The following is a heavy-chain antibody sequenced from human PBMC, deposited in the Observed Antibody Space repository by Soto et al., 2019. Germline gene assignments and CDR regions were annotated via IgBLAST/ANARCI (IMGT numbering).Heavy chain of an antibody. D-gene: IGHD3-22*01. CDR2: ISGSGGST. J-gene: IGHJ4*02. CDR1: SFTLDEYA. V-gene: IGHV3-23*01. Sequence: PGGSLRLSCTASSFTLDEYAMHWVRQAPGKGLEWVSAISGSGGSTYYADSVKGRFTISRDNSKNTLYLQMNSLRAEDTAVYYCAKEERNYDRSGYYSGFYGGQGTLVTVSS. CDR3: AKEERNYDRSGYYSGFY.